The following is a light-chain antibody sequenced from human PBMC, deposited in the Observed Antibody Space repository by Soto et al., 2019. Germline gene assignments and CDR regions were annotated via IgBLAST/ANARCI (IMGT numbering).Light chain of an antibody. V-gene: IGKV2-24*01. CDR3: MQATQSWA. CDR2: QVS. Sequence: IVLTQTPLSSPVTLGQPASISCSSSQSLVHCDGNTYLSWLHQRPGQPPRLLIYQVSNRFSGVPDRFTGSGAGTDFTLKISRVEAEDVGIYYCMQATQSWAFGQGTKVEIK. J-gene: IGKJ1*01. CDR1: QSLVHCDGNTY.